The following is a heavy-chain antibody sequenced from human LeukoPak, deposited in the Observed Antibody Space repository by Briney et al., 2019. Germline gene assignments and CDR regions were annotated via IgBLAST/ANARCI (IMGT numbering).Heavy chain of an antibody. CDR2: IYYSGST. V-gene: IGHV4-59*01. D-gene: IGHD3-9*01. CDR3: ARGYDILTGGGGAFDI. CDR1: GGSISSYY. Sequence: SETVSLTCTVSGGSISSYYWSWLRQPPGKGLEWIGYIYYSGSTNYNPSLKSRVTISVDTSKNQFSLKLSSVPAADPAVYYCARGYDILTGGGGAFDIWGQGTMVTVSS. J-gene: IGHJ3*02.